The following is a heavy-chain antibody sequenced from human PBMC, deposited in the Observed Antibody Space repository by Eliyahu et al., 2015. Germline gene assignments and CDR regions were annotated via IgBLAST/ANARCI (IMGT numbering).Heavy chain of an antibody. D-gene: IGHD1-14*01. CDR3: ARGLHTERRPTDS. CDR1: GGXSSRYT. J-gene: IGHJ4*02. CDR2: ILPLLHVR. V-gene: IGHV1-69*02. Sequence: QVQLIQSGTEVKKPGSSVRVSCXASGGXSSRYTFNWVRQAPGQGLEWMGRILPLLHVREYAPRFEDRLTISVEESTSTAFMELNGLTSDDTAVYYCARGLHTERRPTDSWGQGTLVTVSS.